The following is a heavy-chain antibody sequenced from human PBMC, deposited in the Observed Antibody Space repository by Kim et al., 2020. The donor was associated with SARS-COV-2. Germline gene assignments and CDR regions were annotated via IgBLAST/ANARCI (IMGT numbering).Heavy chain of an antibody. CDR1: GGSISSYY. CDR2: IYYSGST. D-gene: IGHD2-2*01. V-gene: IGHV4-59*13. Sequence: SETLSLTCTVSGGSISSYYWSWIRQPPGKGLEWIGYIYYSGSTNYNPSLKSRVTISVDTSKNQFSLKLSSVTAADTAVYYCARGQLLAGAISWFDPWGQGTLVTVSS. J-gene: IGHJ5*02. CDR3: ARGQLLAGAISWFDP.